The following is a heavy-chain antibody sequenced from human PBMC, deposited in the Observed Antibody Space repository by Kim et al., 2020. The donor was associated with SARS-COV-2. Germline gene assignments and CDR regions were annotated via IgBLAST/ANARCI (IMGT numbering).Heavy chain of an antibody. J-gene: IGHJ1*01. D-gene: IGHD2-8*02. Sequence: KGRFTTSRDNAKNTVYLQMNSLRDEDTAFYYCARPDCTGLGCSSSAGYFLYWGQGTLVTVSS. CDR3: ARPDCTGLGCSSSAGYFLY. V-gene: IGHV3-74*01.